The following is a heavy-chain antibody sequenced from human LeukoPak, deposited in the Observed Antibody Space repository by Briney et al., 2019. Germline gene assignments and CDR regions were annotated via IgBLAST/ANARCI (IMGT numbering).Heavy chain of an antibody. V-gene: IGHV4-4*02. CDR2: IYQSGTT. J-gene: IGHJ5*02. CDR1: GGSISSTNW. Sequence: SETLSLTCDVSGGSISSTNWWSWVRQPPGRGLEWIGEIYQSGTTKYNPSLKSRVTISIDKSNNQFSLRLTSVTAADTAVYYCARLWRRDGYNGRGWFDPWGQGTLVTVSS. CDR3: ARLWRRDGYNGRGWFDP. D-gene: IGHD5-24*01.